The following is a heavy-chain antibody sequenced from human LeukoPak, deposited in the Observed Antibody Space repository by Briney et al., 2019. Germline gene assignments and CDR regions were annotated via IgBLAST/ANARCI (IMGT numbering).Heavy chain of an antibody. CDR2: ISYDGSNK. V-gene: IGHV3-30-3*01. Sequence: GGSLRLSCAASGFTFSSYAMHWVRQAPGKGLEWVAVISYDGSNKYYADSVKGRFTISRDNSKNTLYLQMNSLRAEDTAVYYCARDKRPPYSGSYGWFDPWGQGTLVTVSS. J-gene: IGHJ5*02. CDR3: ARDKRPPYSGSYGWFDP. CDR1: GFTFSSYA. D-gene: IGHD1-26*01.